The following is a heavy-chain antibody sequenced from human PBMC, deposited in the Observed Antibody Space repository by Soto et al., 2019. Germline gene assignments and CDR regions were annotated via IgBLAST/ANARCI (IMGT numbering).Heavy chain of an antibody. J-gene: IGHJ5*02. D-gene: IGHD5-12*01. CDR3: AREYVGSDKNWFDP. CDR2: IHYSGTT. CDR1: GGSISSGGYY. Sequence: QVQLQESGPGLVKPSQTLSLTCTVSGGSISSGGYYWSWIRQHPGKGLEWIGYIHYSGTTYYIPSLKSRITMSIDTSKNQFSLKLSSVTAADTAVYYCAREYVGSDKNWFDPWGQGTLVTVSS. V-gene: IGHV4-31*03.